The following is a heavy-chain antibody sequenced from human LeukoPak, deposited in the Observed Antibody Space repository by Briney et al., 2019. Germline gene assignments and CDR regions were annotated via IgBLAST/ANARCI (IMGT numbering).Heavy chain of an antibody. CDR1: GDSVSSSNFF. J-gene: IGHJ5*02. CDR2: FHYGGSA. Sequence: PSETLSLTCTVSGDSVSSSNFFWGWIRQPPGKGLEWIGSFHYGGSAFYNPSLKSRVTISVDTSNNHFSLKLTSVTAADSAVYHCARHEYQVFPPANWFDPWGQGTLVTVSS. CDR3: ARHEYQVFPPANWFDP. D-gene: IGHD6-6*01. V-gene: IGHV4-39*02.